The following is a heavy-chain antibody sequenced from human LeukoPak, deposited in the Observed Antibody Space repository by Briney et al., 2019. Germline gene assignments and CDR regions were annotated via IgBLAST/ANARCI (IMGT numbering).Heavy chain of an antibody. D-gene: IGHD6-6*01. Sequence: GGSLSLSCAASGFTFSNYDMNWVRQAPGKGLEWVSSVSSSSNNIYYADSVKGRFTISTDNAKNSLFLQMNSLRAEDTAVYYCARADYSSSSRFDPWGQGTLVTVSS. V-gene: IGHV3-21*01. CDR1: GFTFSNYD. J-gene: IGHJ5*02. CDR2: VSSSSNNI. CDR3: ARADYSSSSRFDP.